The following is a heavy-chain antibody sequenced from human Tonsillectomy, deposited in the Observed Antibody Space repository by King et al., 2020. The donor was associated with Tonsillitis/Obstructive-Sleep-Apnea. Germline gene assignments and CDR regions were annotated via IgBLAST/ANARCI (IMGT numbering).Heavy chain of an antibody. CDR3: ARIQRGYSYGYWFDP. V-gene: IGHV2-26*01. D-gene: IGHD5-18*01. J-gene: IGHJ5*02. CDR2: IFSNDEK. Sequence: TLKESGPVLVKPTETLTLTCTVSGFSLSNARMGVSWIRQPPGKALEWLAHIFSNDEKSYSTSLKSRLTITKDTSKSQVVLTMTNMDPVDTATYYCARIQRGYSYGYWFDPWGQGTLVTVSS. CDR1: GFSLSNARMG.